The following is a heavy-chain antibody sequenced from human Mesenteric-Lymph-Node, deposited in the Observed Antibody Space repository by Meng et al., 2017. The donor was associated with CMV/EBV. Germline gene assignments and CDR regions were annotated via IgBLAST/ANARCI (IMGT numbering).Heavy chain of an antibody. Sequence: GESLKISCAASGFTFSDYAMSWVRQAPGKGLEWVSAIVGNGISTYYADSTKGRFIISRDNSKNTLYLQMNSLRAEDTATYFCAKVIAPSIFGVVGVDYWGQGTLVTVSS. J-gene: IGHJ4*02. D-gene: IGHD3-3*01. CDR2: IVGNGIST. CDR3: AKVIAPSIFGVVGVDY. CDR1: GFTFSDYA. V-gene: IGHV3-23*01.